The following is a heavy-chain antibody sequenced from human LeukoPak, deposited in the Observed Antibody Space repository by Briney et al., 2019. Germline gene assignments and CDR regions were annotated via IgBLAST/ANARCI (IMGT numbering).Heavy chain of an antibody. CDR2: ISSSSSYI. J-gene: IGHJ4*02. Sequence: GGSLRLSCAASGFTVSSNYMSWVRQAPGKGLEWVSSISSSSSYIYYADSVKGRFTISRDNAKNSLYLQMNSLRAEDTAVYYCARDQQYSSSLDYWGQGTLVTVSS. CDR1: GFTVSSNY. D-gene: IGHD6-13*01. CDR3: ARDQQYSSSLDY. V-gene: IGHV3-21*01.